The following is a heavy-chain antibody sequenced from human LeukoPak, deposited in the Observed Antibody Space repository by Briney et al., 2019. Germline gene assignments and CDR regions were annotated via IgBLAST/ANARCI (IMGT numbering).Heavy chain of an antibody. D-gene: IGHD1-20*01. Sequence: GGSLRLSCAASRFTFSNYEMHWVRQAPGKGLEWLSYISSSGNTIYYADSVKGRFTISRDNSKNSLYLQMNSLRAEDTAVYYCARPPHNWNYFDSWGQGTLVTVSS. CDR1: RFTFSNYE. J-gene: IGHJ4*02. CDR3: ARPPHNWNYFDS. CDR2: ISSSGNTI. V-gene: IGHV3-48*03.